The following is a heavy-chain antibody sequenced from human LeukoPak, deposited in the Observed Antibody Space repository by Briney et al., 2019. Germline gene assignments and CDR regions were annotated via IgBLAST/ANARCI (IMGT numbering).Heavy chain of an antibody. CDR3: ARDKSISAGTEYYYYGMDV. J-gene: IGHJ6*02. CDR2: INTNTGNP. D-gene: IGHD6-13*01. V-gene: IGHV7-4-1*02. Sequence: GASVKVSCKASGYTFTSYAMNWVRQAPGQGLEWMGWINTNTGNPTYAQGFTGRFVFSLDTSVSTAYLQISSLKAEDTAVYYCARDKSISAGTEYYYYGMDVWGQGTTVTVSS. CDR1: GYTFTSYA.